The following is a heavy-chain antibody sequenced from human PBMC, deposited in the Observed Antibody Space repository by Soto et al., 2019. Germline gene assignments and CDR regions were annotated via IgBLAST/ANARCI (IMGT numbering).Heavy chain of an antibody. CDR1: GFTFSSYG. J-gene: IGHJ4*02. CDR2: IWYDGSNK. D-gene: IGHD6-19*01. V-gene: IGHV3-33*01. CDR3: ARDRYSSGWYDLDY. Sequence: QVQLVESGGGVVQPGRSLRLSCAASGFTFSSYGMHWVRQAPGTGLEWVAVIWYDGSNKYYADSVKGRFTISRDNSKNTLYPQMNSLRAEDTAVYYCARDRYSSGWYDLDYWGQGTLVTVSS.